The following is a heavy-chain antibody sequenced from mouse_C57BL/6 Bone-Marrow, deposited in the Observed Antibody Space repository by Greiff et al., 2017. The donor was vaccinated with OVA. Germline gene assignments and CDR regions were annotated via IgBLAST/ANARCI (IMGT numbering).Heavy chain of an antibody. CDR3: ARNYYGSSYAGDYYAMDY. CDR2: ISDGGSYT. J-gene: IGHJ4*01. V-gene: IGHV5-4*01. D-gene: IGHD1-1*01. CDR1: GFTFSSYA. Sequence: EVQLVESGGGLVKPGGSLKLSCAASGFTFSSYAMSWVRQTPEKRLEWVATISDGGSYTYYPDNVKGRFTISRDNAKNNLYLQMSHLKSEDTAMYYCARNYYGSSYAGDYYAMDYWGQGTSVTVSS.